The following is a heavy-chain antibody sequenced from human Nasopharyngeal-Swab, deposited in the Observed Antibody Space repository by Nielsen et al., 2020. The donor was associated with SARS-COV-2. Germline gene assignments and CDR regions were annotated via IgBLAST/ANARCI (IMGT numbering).Heavy chain of an antibody. V-gene: IGHV3-21*01. Sequence: GGSLRLSCAASGFTFSSYSMNWVRQAPGKGLEWVSSISSSSSYIYYADSVKGRFTISRDNAKNSLYLQMNSLRDEDTAVYYCVREFEATGATYLDYWGLGTLVTVSS. J-gene: IGHJ4*02. CDR1: GFTFSSYS. CDR3: VREFEATGATYLDY. CDR2: ISSSSSYI. D-gene: IGHD1-26*01.